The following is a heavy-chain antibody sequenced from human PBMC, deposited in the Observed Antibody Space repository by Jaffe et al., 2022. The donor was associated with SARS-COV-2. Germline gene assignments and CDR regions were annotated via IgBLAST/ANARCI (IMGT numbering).Heavy chain of an antibody. CDR1: GFTFSSYA. Sequence: EVQLVESGGGLVQPGGSLRLSCSASGFTFSSYAMHWVRQAPGKGLEYVSAISSNGGSTYYADSVKGRFTISRDNSKNTLYLQMSSLRAEDTAVYYCVKGYCSSTSCPPTLYYGMDVWGQGTTVTVSS. V-gene: IGHV3-64D*09. D-gene: IGHD2-2*01. CDR3: VKGYCSSTSCPPTLYYGMDV. J-gene: IGHJ6*02. CDR2: ISSNGGST.